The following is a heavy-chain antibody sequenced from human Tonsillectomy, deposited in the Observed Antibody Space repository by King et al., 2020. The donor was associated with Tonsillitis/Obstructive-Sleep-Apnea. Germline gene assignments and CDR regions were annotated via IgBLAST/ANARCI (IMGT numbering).Heavy chain of an antibody. D-gene: IGHD3-22*01. CDR1: GGSISSYY. Sequence: LQLQESGPGLVKPSETLSLTCTVSGGSISSYYWSWIRQPPGKGLEWIGYIYYSGSTNYNPSLKSRVTISVDTSKNQFSLKLSSVTAADTAVYYCARANFPVVVIDYWGQGTLVTVSS. CDR3: ARANFPVVVIDY. V-gene: IGHV4-59*01. J-gene: IGHJ4*02. CDR2: IYYSGST.